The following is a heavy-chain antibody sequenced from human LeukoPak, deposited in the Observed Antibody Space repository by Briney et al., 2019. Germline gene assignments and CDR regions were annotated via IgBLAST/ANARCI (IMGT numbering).Heavy chain of an antibody. CDR3: AKDNRWGRGYYSHDY. CDR1: GFTFSNYE. J-gene: IGHJ4*02. CDR2: ISSSGSTI. V-gene: IGHV3-48*03. D-gene: IGHD3-22*01. Sequence: PGGSLRLSCAASGFTFSNYEMNWVRQAPGKGLEWVSYISSSGSTIYADSVKGRFTISRDNAKNSLYLQMNCLRAEDTAVYYCAKDNRWGRGYYSHDYWGQGTLVTVSS.